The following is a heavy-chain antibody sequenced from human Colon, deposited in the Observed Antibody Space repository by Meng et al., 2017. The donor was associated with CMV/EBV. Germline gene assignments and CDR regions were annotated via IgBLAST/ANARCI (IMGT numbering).Heavy chain of an antibody. CDR1: DYTFTNHG. Sequence: ASVKVSCKTFDYTFTNHGISWVRQAPGQGLEWMGWISGYNGNTNYAQKFQGRFTMTTDTSTSTAYMELRSLTSEDTATYYCARRNCRSQSCFQFSFDYWGQGTLVTVSS. D-gene: IGHD1-26*01. V-gene: IGHV1-18*01. CDR3: ARRNCRSQSCFQFSFDY. J-gene: IGHJ4*02. CDR2: ISGYNGNT.